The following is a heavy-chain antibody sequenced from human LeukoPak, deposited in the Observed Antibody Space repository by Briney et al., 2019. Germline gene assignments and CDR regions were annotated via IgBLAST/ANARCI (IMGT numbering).Heavy chain of an antibody. CDR1: GFTFSSYS. V-gene: IGHV3-21*01. D-gene: IGHD2-2*01. Sequence: PGRSLRLSCAASGFTFSSYSMNWVRQAPGKGLEWVSSISSSSSYIYYADSVKGRFTISRDNAKNSLYLQMNSLRAEDTAVYYCARESQGYCSSTSCYALGAFDIWGQGTMVTVSS. J-gene: IGHJ3*02. CDR3: ARESQGYCSSTSCYALGAFDI. CDR2: ISSSSSYI.